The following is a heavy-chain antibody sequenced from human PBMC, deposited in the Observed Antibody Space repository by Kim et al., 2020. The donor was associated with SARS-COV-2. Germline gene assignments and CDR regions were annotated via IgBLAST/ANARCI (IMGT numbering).Heavy chain of an antibody. V-gene: IGHV1-18*01. Sequence: ASVKVSCKASGYTFTSYGISWVRQAPGQGLEWMGWISAYNGNTNYAQKLQGRVTMTTDTSTSTAYMELRSLRSDDTAVYYCARDPGDIVVVTATSPHYGMDVWGQGTTVTVSS. CDR3: ARDPGDIVVVTATSPHYGMDV. D-gene: IGHD2-21*02. CDR1: GYTFTSYG. CDR2: ISAYNGNT. J-gene: IGHJ6*02.